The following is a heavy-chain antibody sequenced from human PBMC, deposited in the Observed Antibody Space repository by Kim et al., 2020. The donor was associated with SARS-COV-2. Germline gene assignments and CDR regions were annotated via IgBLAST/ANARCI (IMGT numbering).Heavy chain of an antibody. D-gene: IGHD3-22*01. CDR3: GKDRLRDSSGFFTPYHYHGMDV. V-gene: IGHV3-43*02. CDR2: ISRDGHRT. Sequence: GGSLRLSCAASGFTFDDYGMYWVRHAPGKGLDWVSVISRDGHRTYYGDSVKGRFTISRDNSKNSLYLQMNSLRPEDTALYYCGKDRLRDSSGFFTPYHYHGMDVWGQGTTVTVSS. CDR1: GFTFDDYG. J-gene: IGHJ6*02.